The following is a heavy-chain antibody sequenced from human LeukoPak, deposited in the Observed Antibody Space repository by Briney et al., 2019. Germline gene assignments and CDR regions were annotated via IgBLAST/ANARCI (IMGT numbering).Heavy chain of an antibody. Sequence: GGSLRLSCAASGFTFSSYSMNWVRQAPGKGLEWVSYISSSSSTIYYADSVKGRFTISRDNAKNSLYLQMNSLRAEDTAVYDCARDSYYGSGPDDYWGQGTLVTVSS. J-gene: IGHJ4*02. CDR1: GFTFSSYS. CDR3: ARDSYYGSGPDDY. CDR2: ISSSSSTI. D-gene: IGHD3-10*01. V-gene: IGHV3-48*01.